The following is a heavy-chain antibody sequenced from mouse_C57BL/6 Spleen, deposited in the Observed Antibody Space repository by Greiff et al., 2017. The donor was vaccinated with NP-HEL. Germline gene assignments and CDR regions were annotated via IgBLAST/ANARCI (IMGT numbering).Heavy chain of an antibody. V-gene: IGHV5-4*01. CDR3: ARDRGGKGYFDV. Sequence: EVQLQESGGGLVKPGGSLKLSCAASGFTFSSYAMSWVRQTPEKRLEWVATISDGGSYTYYPDNVKGRFTISRDNAKNNLYLQMSHLKSEDTAMYYCARDRGGKGYFDVWGTGTTVTVSS. CDR1: GFTFSSYA. CDR2: ISDGGSYT. J-gene: IGHJ1*03. D-gene: IGHD1-1*01.